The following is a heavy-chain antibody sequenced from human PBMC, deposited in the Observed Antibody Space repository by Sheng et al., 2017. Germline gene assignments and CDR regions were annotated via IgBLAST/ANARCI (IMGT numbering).Heavy chain of an antibody. V-gene: IGHV1-18*01. Sequence: QVQLVQSGAEVKKPGASVKVSCKASGYTFINNGISWARQAPGQGLEWMGWISVFNGNTNYAQKFQGRVTLTTETSTSTAYMELRSLTSNDTAVYFCARVGGEWNGYGDSWGQGTLVIVSS. CDR2: ISVFNGNT. J-gene: IGHJ4*02. D-gene: IGHD5-12*01. CDR1: GYTFINNG. CDR3: ARVGGEWNGYGDS.